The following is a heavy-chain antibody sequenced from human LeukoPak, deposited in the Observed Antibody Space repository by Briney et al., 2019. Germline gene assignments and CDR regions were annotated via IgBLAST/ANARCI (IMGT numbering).Heavy chain of an antibody. CDR2: IWYDGSNK. J-gene: IGHJ4*02. D-gene: IGHD1-26*01. V-gene: IGHV3-33*01. CDR1: GFTFSSYG. CDR3: ARDGSLGELRYYFDY. Sequence: GGSLRLSCAASGFTFSSYGMHWVRQAPGKGLEWVAVIWYDGSNKYYADSVKGRFTISRDNSKNTLYLQMNSLRAEDTAVYYCARDGSLGELRYYFDYWGQGTLVTVSS.